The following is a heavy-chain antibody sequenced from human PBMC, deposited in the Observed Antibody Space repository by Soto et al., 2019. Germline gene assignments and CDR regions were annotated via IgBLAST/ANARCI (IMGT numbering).Heavy chain of an antibody. CDR2: IYYSGST. CDR1: CGSISTDSYY. D-gene: IGHD6-19*01. CDR3: ARHFSRGWIYHYGLDV. V-gene: IGHV4-39*01. Sequence: PSETLSLTCTVSCGSISTDSYYWGWIRQPPGKGLEWIGSIYYSGSTYYSPSLESRITISVDTSKNQFSLKMSSVTAADTAVYYCARHFSRGWIYHYGLDVWGQGTTVTVSS. J-gene: IGHJ6*02.